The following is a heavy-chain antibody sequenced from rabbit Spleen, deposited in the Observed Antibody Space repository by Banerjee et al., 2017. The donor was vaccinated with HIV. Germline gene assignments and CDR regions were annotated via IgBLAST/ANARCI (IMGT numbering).Heavy chain of an antibody. Sequence: QSLEESGGDLVKPGASLTLTCTASGFSFSYSDYMCWVRQAPGKGLEWISCIAGSGSGFTYSATWANGRFTCSKASSTTVTLQMTSLTVADTATYFCARDTGSSFSSYGMDLWGPGTWSPS. J-gene: IGHJ6*01. CDR1: GFSFSYSDY. V-gene: IGHV1S40*01. D-gene: IGHD8-1*01. CDR2: IAGSGSGFT. CDR3: ARDTGSSFSSYGMDL.